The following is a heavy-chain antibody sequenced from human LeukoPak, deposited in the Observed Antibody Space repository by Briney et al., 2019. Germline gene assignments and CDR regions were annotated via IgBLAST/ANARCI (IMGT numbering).Heavy chain of an antibody. CDR3: VSAKFLVRGVSWFDP. V-gene: IGHV4-59*08. D-gene: IGHD3-10*01. Sequence: SETLSLTCTVSGGSISSYYWSWIRQPPGKGLEWIGYIYYSGSTNYNPSLKSRVTISVDTSKNQFSLKPTSVTAADTAVYYCVSAKFLVRGVSWFDPWGQGTLVTVSS. J-gene: IGHJ5*02. CDR1: GGSISSYY. CDR2: IYYSGST.